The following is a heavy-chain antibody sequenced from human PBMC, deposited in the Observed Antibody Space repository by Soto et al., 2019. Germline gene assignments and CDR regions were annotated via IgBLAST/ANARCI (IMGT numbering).Heavy chain of an antibody. D-gene: IGHD3-3*01. CDR1: GFSFGTYW. Sequence: GGSLRLSCAVSGFSFGTYWMSWVRQAPGKGLEWLASIKQDGSERYYLDSVKGRFTISRDNAKDSLSLQMNSLRGEDTAFYYCARDVGPITIFGEALSGYFDFWGQGTLVAVSS. CDR3: ARDVGPITIFGEALSGYFDF. V-gene: IGHV3-7*03. J-gene: IGHJ4*02. CDR2: IKQDGSER.